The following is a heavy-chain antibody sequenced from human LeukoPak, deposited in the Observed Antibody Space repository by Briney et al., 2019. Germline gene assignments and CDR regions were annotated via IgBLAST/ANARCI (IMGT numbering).Heavy chain of an antibody. D-gene: IGHD6-13*01. V-gene: IGHV1-46*01. CDR1: GCTFTSYY. CDR3: ARTSSGQLATITYNWFDP. J-gene: IGHJ5*02. CDR2: INPSGGST. Sequence: ASVKVSCKASGCTFTSYYMHWVRQAPGQGLEWMGIINPSGGSTSYAQKFQGRVTMTRDTSTSTVYMELSSLRSEDTAVYYCARTSSGQLATITYNWFDPWGQGTLVTVSS.